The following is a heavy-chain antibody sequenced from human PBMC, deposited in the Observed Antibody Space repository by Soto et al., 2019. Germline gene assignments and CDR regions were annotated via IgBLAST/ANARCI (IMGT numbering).Heavy chain of an antibody. V-gene: IGHV4-30-4*01. Sequence: SETLSLTCTVSGGSISSGDYYWSWIRQPPGKGLEWIGYIYYSGSTYYNPSLKSRVTISVDTSKNQFSLKLSSVTAADTAVYYCAREPTVTTGFATARNWFDPWGQGTLVTV. J-gene: IGHJ5*02. CDR2: IYYSGST. D-gene: IGHD4-17*01. CDR1: GGSISSGDYY. CDR3: AREPTVTTGFATARNWFDP.